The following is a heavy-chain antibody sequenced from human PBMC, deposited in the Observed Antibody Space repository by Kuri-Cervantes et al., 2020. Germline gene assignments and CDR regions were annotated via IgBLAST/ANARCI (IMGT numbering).Heavy chain of an antibody. CDR3: AMQGGSGSWHY. Sequence: SVKVSCKASGGTFSSYAISWVRQAPGQGLEWMGGIIPIFGTANYAQKFQGRVTITTDESTSTAYMEPSSLRSEDTAVYYCAMQGGSGSWHYWGYGTLVTVSS. D-gene: IGHD3-10*01. J-gene: IGHJ4*01. CDR2: IIPIFGTA. CDR1: GGTFSSYA. V-gene: IGHV1-69*05.